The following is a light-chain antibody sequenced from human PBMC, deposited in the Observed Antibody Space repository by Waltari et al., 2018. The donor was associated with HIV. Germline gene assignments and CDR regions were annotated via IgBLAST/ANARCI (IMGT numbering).Light chain of an antibody. Sequence: DIVLTQSLDSLAVSLGERATMNCKYSQKILFSSTNKNYLSWYQQRPGQPPRLLIYWASSRESGVPERFTGSGSGTNFTLTISRLQADDVAVYFCQQYYSTPRTFGQGTKV. CDR1: QKILFSSTNKNY. J-gene: IGKJ1*01. V-gene: IGKV4-1*01. CDR2: WAS. CDR3: QQYYSTPRT.